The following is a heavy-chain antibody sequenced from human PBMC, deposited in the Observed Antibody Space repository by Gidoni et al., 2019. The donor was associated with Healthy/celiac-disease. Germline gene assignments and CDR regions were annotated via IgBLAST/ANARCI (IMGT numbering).Heavy chain of an antibody. CDR3: ARAIYGPPGIAAAGTCWFDP. Sequence: QVQLVQSGAEVKKPGASVKVSCKASGYTFTSYGISWVRQAPGQGLEWMGWISAYNGNTNYAQRLQGRVTMTKDTSTSTAYMELRSLRSDDTAVYYCARAIYGPPGIAAAGTCWFDPWGQGTLVTVSS. V-gene: IGHV1-18*01. CDR2: ISAYNGNT. CDR1: GYTFTSYG. J-gene: IGHJ5*02. D-gene: IGHD6-13*01.